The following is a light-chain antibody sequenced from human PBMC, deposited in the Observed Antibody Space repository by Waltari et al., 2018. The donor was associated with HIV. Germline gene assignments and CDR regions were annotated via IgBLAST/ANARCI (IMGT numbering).Light chain of an antibody. J-gene: IGLJ3*02. Sequence: QSVVTQPPSASGTPGQRVTISCSGSNSNIGSSHVNWYLQLPGTAPKLLIYRNNQRASGVPDRFSGSKSGSSASLAISVLQSEDEADYYCATWDDSLHGPVFGGGTKLTVL. CDR3: ATWDDSLHGPV. V-gene: IGLV1-44*01. CDR1: NSNIGSSH. CDR2: RNN.